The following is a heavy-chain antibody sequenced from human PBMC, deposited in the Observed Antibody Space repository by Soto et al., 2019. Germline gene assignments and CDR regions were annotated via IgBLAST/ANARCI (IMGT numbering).Heavy chain of an antibody. V-gene: IGHV3-30*18. J-gene: IGHJ4*02. CDR2: IPYDGNNE. Sequence: GGSLRLSCAATGFMFRDFGMHWVRQAPGKGLEWVAIIPYDGNNENYADSVKGRFTISRDNSKNTLYLQMDRLRPEDTAVYYCVKDASPTSISRWVFDYWGQGTLVTVSS. D-gene: IGHD2-21*02. CDR3: VKDASPTSISRWVFDY. CDR1: GFMFRDFG.